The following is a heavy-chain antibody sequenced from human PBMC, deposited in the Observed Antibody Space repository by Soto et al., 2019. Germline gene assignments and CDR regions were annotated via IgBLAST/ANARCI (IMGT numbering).Heavy chain of an antibody. V-gene: IGHV3-48*02. CDR1: SFVLSSYS. CDR2: ISASGATI. CDR3: ARDLTDYAGYYFDY. Sequence: QPGGSLRLSCAVSSFVLSSYSINWVRQAPGKGLEWISYISASGATIYYADSVRGRFTISRDIAKNSVYLQMSGLRDEDTAVYYCARDLTDYAGYYFDYWGQGTPVTASS. J-gene: IGHJ4*02. D-gene: IGHD3-9*01.